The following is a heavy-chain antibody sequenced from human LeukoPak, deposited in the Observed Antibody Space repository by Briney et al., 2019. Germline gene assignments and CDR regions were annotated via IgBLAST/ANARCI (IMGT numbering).Heavy chain of an antibody. J-gene: IGHJ6*03. D-gene: IGHD3-9*01. Sequence: VSVKVSCKASGYTFTGYYMHWVRQAPGQGLEWMGWINPNSGGTNYAQKFQGRVTMTRDTSISTAYMELSRLRSDDTAVYYCARAFEVLTGYYDYYMDVWGKGTTVTISS. V-gene: IGHV1-2*02. CDR3: ARAFEVLTGYYDYYMDV. CDR2: INPNSGGT. CDR1: GYTFTGYY.